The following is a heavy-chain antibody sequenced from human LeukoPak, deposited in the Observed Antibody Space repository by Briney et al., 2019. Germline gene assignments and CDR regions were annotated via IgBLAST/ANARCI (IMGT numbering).Heavy chain of an antibody. Sequence: GGSLRLSCAASGFTFSGSAIHWVRQAPGKGLEWVAVISYDGSNKYYADSVKGRFTISRDNSKNTLYLQMNSLRAEDTAVYYCAKVSSGWYGGLDYWGQGTLVTVSS. CDR2: ISYDGSNK. J-gene: IGHJ4*02. V-gene: IGHV3-30*04. CDR3: AKVSSGWYGGLDY. D-gene: IGHD6-19*01. CDR1: GFTFSGSA.